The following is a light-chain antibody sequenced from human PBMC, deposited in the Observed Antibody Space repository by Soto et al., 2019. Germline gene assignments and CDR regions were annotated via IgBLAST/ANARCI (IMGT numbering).Light chain of an antibody. CDR1: QSVSSSY. CDR2: GAS. CDR3: QQYGSSPAVT. Sequence: EIGLTQSPGTLSLSPGERATLSCRASQSVSSSYLAWYQQKPGQAPRLLIYGASSRATGIPDRFSGSGSGTDFTLTISRLEPEDVAVYYCQQYGSSPAVTLGGGTKVEIK. J-gene: IGKJ4*01. V-gene: IGKV3-20*01.